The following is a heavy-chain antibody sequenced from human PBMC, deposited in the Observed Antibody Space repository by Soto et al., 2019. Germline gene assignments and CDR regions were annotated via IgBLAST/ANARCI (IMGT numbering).Heavy chain of an antibody. CDR2: IYPGDSDT. J-gene: IGHJ6*02. Sequence: GESLKISCKGSGYSFTSYWIGWVRQMPGKGLEWMGIIYPGDSDTRYSPSFQGQVTISADKSISTAYLQWSSLKASDTAMYYCARSDFWSGYEGHYYGMDVWGQGTTVTVSS. V-gene: IGHV5-51*01. CDR3: ARSDFWSGYEGHYYGMDV. D-gene: IGHD3-3*01. CDR1: GYSFTSYW.